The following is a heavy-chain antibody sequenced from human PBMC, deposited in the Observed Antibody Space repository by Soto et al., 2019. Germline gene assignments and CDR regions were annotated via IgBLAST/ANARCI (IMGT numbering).Heavy chain of an antibody. CDR2: IYWDDDK. V-gene: IGHV2-5*02. D-gene: IGHD3-10*01. J-gene: IGHJ4*02. CDR3: AHKLVLNPMAQQYFFAY. CDR1: GFSLSTSGVG. Sequence: SGPTLVNPTQTLTLTCTFSGFSLSTSGVGVGWIRQPPGKALEWLALIYWDDDKRYSPSLKSRLTITKDTSKNQVVLTMTNMDPVDTATYYCAHKLVLNPMAQQYFFAYWGQGSLVTVSS.